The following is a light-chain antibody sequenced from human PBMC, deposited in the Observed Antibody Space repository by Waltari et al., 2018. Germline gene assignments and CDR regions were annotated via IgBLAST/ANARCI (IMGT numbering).Light chain of an antibody. J-gene: IGKJ1*01. CDR3: QQYYSTPPA. CDR1: QSVLYSSNNMNY. CDR2: WAS. V-gene: IGKV4-1*01. Sequence: DIVVTQSPDSGAVSLGERATINCKSKQSVLYSSNNMNYLAWYQQKPGQPPRLLIYWASTRESGVPDRFSGSGSGTDFTLTINTLQAEDMAVYYCQQYYSTPPAFGQGTRVEI.